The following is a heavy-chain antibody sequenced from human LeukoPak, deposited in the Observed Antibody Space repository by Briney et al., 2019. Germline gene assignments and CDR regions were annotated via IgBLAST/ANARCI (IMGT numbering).Heavy chain of an antibody. Sequence: GGSLRLSCAASGFTVSSNYMSWVRQAPGKGLEWVSAISGSGGSTYYADSVKGRFTISRDNSKNTLYLQMNSLRAEDTAVYYCAKGTSYRSYDYWGQGTLVTVSS. CDR3: AKGTSYRSYDY. J-gene: IGHJ4*02. D-gene: IGHD3-10*01. CDR2: ISGSGGST. CDR1: GFTVSSNY. V-gene: IGHV3-23*01.